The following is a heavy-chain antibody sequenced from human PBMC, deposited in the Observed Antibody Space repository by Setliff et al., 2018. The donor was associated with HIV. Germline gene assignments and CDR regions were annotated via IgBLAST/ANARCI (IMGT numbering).Heavy chain of an antibody. CDR1: GGSMNTFH. J-gene: IGHJ5*02. CDR3: ARRGRDGVFIMFATGFDP. V-gene: IGHV4-4*07. Sequence: SETLSLTCTVSGGSMNTFHWTWIRQPAGQGLEWIGRIYVSGTTIYTNYNPSLESRITMSVDTSKNQFSLKLNSVTAADTAVYYCARRGRDGVFIMFATGFDPWGQEALVTVS. CDR2: IYVSGTTIYT. D-gene: IGHD2-8*01.